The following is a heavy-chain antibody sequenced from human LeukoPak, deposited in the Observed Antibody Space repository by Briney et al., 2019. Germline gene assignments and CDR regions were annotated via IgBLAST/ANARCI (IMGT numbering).Heavy chain of an antibody. Sequence: SETLSLTCAVYGGSFSGYYWSWIRQPPGKGLEWIGEINHSGSTNYNPSLKSRVTISVDTSKNQFSLKLSSVTAADTAVYYCASQSYFDWLLAAVYWGQGTLVTVPS. CDR3: ASQSYFDWLLAAVY. CDR1: GGSFSGYY. D-gene: IGHD3-9*01. V-gene: IGHV4-34*01. J-gene: IGHJ4*02. CDR2: INHSGST.